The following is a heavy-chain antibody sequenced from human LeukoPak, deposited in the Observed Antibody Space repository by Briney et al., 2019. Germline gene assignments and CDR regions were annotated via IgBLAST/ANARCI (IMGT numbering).Heavy chain of an antibody. D-gene: IGHD2-21*02. V-gene: IGHV3-66*01. CDR2: IYMGGTT. CDR3: ARDRGAYCGGDCYLGFDY. J-gene: IGHJ4*01. Sequence: GGSLRLSCAASGFTVSSHDMSWVRQAPGKGLEWVSVIYMGGTTYYADSVKGRFTISRDNAKESLYLQMTSLTAEDTAVYYCARDRGAYCGGDCYLGFDYWGRGTLVTVSS. CDR1: GFTVSSHD.